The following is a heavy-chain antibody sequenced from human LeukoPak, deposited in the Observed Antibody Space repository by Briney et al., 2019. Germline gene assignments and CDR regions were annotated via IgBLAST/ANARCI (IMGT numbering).Heavy chain of an antibody. J-gene: IGHJ5*02. CDR3: TKDPNGDYVGAFDP. CDR1: GFTFSTSS. Sequence: GGSLRLSCAASGFTFSTSSLNWVRQAPGKGLEWVSSISSSRSYIYYADSVKGRFTISRDNSQNTLYLQMNSLRAEDTAVYYCTKDPNGDYVGAFDPWGQGTLVTVSS. D-gene: IGHD4-17*01. V-gene: IGHV3-21*04. CDR2: ISSSRSYI.